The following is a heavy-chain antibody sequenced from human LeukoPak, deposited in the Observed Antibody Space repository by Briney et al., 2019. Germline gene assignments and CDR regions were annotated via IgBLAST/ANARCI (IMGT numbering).Heavy chain of an antibody. Sequence: GGSLRLSCAASGFTFRNHGMHWVRQAPGKGLEWVAVIWYDGSNEYYADSVKGRFTISRDNSKNTLHLQMNSLRADDTAVYYCAREITTFINAYDLWGQGTMVTVSS. CDR3: AREITTFINAYDL. J-gene: IGHJ3*01. V-gene: IGHV3-33*01. CDR2: IWYDGSNE. D-gene: IGHD3-3*01. CDR1: GFTFRNHG.